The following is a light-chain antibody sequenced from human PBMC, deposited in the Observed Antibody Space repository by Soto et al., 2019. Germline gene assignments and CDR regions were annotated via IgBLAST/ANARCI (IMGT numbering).Light chain of an antibody. CDR3: HTWHPGFSVL. V-gene: IGLV4-69*01. J-gene: IGLJ2*01. CDR1: SGHSSYA. Sequence: QAVLTQSPSASASLGASVKLTCTLSSGHSSYAIAWHQQQPEKDPRYLMKVNSDGSHNKGDGIPDRFSGSSSGAERYLTISSFLSEVEADYYCHTWHPGFSVLFGGGPKRTFL. CDR2: VNSDGSH.